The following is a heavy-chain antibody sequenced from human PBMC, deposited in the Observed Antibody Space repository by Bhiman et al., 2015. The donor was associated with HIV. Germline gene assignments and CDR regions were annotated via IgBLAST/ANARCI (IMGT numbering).Heavy chain of an antibody. V-gene: IGHV3-48*03. CDR3: ARDLAAAGRDY. D-gene: IGHD6-13*01. CDR1: GFTFSTYE. CDR2: ISSSGSNI. J-gene: IGHJ4*02. Sequence: EVQLVESGGGLVQPGGSLRLSCAASGFTFSTYEMNWVRQAPGKGLEWVSYISSSGSNIYYADSVKGRFTISRDNVKNSLYLQMSSLRAEDTAVYYCARDLAAAGRDYWGQGTLVTVSS.